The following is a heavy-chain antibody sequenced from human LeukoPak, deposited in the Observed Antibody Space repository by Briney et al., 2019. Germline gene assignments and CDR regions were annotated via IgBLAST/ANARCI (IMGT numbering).Heavy chain of an antibody. CDR2: ISSSGSTI. D-gene: IGHD3-9*01. J-gene: IGHJ6*03. V-gene: IGHV3-11*04. CDR1: GFTFSDYY. Sequence: PGGSLRLSCAASGFTFSDYYMSWIRQAPGKGLEWVSYISSSGSTIYYADSVKGRFTISRDNAKNSLYLQMNSLRAEDTAVYYCARSPNDILTGYHYYYYMDVWGKGTTVTVSS. CDR3: ARSPNDILTGYHYYYYMDV.